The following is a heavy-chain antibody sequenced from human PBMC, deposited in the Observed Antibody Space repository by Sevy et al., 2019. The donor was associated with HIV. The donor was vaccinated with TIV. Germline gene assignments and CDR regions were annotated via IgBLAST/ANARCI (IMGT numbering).Heavy chain of an antibody. V-gene: IGHV3-7*01. J-gene: IGHJ4*02. CDR2: IKEDGSEK. Sequence: SLRLSCEASGFTFSNSWMSWVRQFPGKGREWVANIKEDGSEKNYVDSVKGRFTISRDNAKNSLYLEMNSLTVEDTAVFYCARGGYSYGSYWGQGALVTVSS. CDR3: ARGGYSYGSY. CDR1: GFTFSNSW. D-gene: IGHD5-18*01.